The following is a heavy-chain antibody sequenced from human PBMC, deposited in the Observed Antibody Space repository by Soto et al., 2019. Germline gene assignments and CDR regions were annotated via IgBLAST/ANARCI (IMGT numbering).Heavy chain of an antibody. J-gene: IGHJ3*02. V-gene: IGHV3-48*01. Sequence: EVQLVESGGGLVQPGGSLRLSCAASGFTFSSYSMNWVRQAPGKGLEWVSYISSSSSTIYYADSVKGRFTISGDNAKNSLYLQMHSLRAEDTAVYYCIKRRDGYNRHDGAFDIWGQGTMVTVSS. CDR2: ISSSSSTI. CDR3: IKRRDGYNRHDGAFDI. CDR1: GFTFSSYS. D-gene: IGHD5-12*01.